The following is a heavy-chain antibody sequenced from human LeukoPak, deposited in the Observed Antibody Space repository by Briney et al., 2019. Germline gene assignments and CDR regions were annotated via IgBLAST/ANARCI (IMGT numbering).Heavy chain of an antibody. D-gene: IGHD3-10*01. V-gene: IGHV4-59*01. CDR2: IYYSGST. CDR1: GGSISSYY. CDR3: AAGWFGDIAKDWFDP. J-gene: IGHJ5*02. Sequence: NASETLSLTCTISGGSISSYYWSWIRQPPGKGLEWIGYIYYSGSTNYNPSLKSRVTISVDTSKNQFSLKLSSVTAADTAVYYCAAGWFGDIAKDWFDPWGQGTLVTVSS.